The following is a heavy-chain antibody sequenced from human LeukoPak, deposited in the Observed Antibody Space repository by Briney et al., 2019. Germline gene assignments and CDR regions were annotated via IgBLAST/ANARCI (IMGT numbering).Heavy chain of an antibody. Sequence: SETLSLTCAVYGGSFSGYYWSWIRQPPGKGLEWIGEINHSGSTNYNPSLKSRVTISVDTSKNRFSLKLSSVTAADTAVYYCAREPPLGYYGSGSPYDYWGQGTLVTVSS. CDR3: AREPPLGYYGSGSPYDY. CDR2: INHSGST. D-gene: IGHD3-10*01. V-gene: IGHV4-34*01. J-gene: IGHJ4*02. CDR1: GGSFSGYY.